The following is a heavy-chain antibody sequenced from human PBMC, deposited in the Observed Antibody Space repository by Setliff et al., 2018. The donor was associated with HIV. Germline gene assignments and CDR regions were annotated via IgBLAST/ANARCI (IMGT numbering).Heavy chain of an antibody. CDR1: GGSISSGGYY. D-gene: IGHD3-10*01. CDR3: ARWDDSSGSYFGAGSPWYFDL. CDR2: IYYSGST. Sequence: LSLTCTVSGGSISSGGYYWSWIRQHPGKGLEWIGYIYYSGSTYYNPSLKSRVTISVDTSKNQFSLKLSSVTAADTAMYYCARWDDSSGSYFGAGSPWYFDLWGRGTLVTVSS. V-gene: IGHV4-31*03. J-gene: IGHJ2*01.